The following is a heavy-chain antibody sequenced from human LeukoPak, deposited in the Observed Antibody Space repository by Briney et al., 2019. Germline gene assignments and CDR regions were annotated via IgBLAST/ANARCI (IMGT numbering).Heavy chain of an antibody. Sequence: PGGSLRLSCAASGFNFRVYSMNWVRQAPGQGLEWVSSISSSSSDISYTDSVKGRFTISRDNAKNSLFLQMNSLRAEDTAVYYCARVPGGLEWADFDYWGQGTLVTVSS. CDR1: GFNFRVYS. J-gene: IGHJ4*02. CDR3: ARVPGGLEWADFDY. CDR2: ISSSSSDI. D-gene: IGHD3-3*01. V-gene: IGHV3-21*06.